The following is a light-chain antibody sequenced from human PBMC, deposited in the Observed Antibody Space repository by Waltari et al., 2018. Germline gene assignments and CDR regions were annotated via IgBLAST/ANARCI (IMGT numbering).Light chain of an antibody. Sequence: QSVLTQPPSTSGTPGQRVTISCSGSSSNIGTNPVNWYQHLPGTAPKLLIYSNNQRPSGVPGRFCGSKSGTSASLAISGRQSEDEADYYCAAWDDTLNGYVFGTGTKVTVL. V-gene: IGLV1-44*01. CDR3: AAWDDTLNGYV. J-gene: IGLJ1*01. CDR1: SSNIGTNP. CDR2: SNN.